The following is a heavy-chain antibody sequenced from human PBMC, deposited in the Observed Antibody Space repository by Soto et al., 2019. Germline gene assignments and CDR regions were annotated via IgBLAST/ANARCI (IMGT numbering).Heavy chain of an antibody. CDR2: IYDSGST. D-gene: IGHD4-17*01. Sequence: QLQLRESGPGLVKPSETLSLTCTVSGGSISGGVGGLYYWSWIRQPPGKGLEWIGYIYDSGSTYYNPSIKSRVTRSVDPSKNQFSLRLSSVTAADTAVYYCAREVIPLTTDWYFDLWGRGTLVTVSS. CDR3: AREVIPLTTDWYFDL. V-gene: IGHV4-30-4*01. J-gene: IGHJ2*01. CDR1: GGSISGGVGGLYY.